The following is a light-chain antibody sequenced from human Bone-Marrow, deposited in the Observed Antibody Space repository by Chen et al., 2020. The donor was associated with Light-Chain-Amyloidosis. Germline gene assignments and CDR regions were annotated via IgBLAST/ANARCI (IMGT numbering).Light chain of an antibody. CDR2: GSS. CDR3: QQYGTSPLT. CDR1: QTISSNY. V-gene: IGKV3-20*01. J-gene: IGKJ4*01. Sequence: EIVLTQSPGTLSLSPGEGANLSCKASQTISSNYLTWDQQKFGQAPRLLMYGSSSRATGIADRFTGSGSGTDFTLTINRLEPEDFAMDDCQQYGTSPLTVGGGTKVEIK.